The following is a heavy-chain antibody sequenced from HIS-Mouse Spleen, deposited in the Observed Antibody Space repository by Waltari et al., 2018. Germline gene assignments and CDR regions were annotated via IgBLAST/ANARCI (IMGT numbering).Heavy chain of an antibody. D-gene: IGHD6-13*01. CDR2: IDYSGSP. Sequence: QLQLQESGPGLVKPSETLSLTCTVSGGSISSSSYYWGWIRQPPGKALGWIGSIDYSGSPYSNPSLKSRVTISVDTSTNQFSLKLSSVTAADTAVYYCAREIPYSSSWYDWYFDLWGRGTLVTVSS. CDR3: AREIPYSSSWYDWYFDL. V-gene: IGHV4-39*07. CDR1: GGSISSSSYY. J-gene: IGHJ2*01.